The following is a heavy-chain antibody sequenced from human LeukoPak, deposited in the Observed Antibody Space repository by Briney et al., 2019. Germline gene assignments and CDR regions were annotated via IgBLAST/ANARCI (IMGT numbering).Heavy chain of an antibody. Sequence: SVKVFCKASGGTFSSYAISWVRQAPGQGLEWMGRITPILGIANYAQKFQGRVTITADKSTSTAYMELSSLRSEDTAVYYCARGGSMIPVNYWGQGTLVTVSS. J-gene: IGHJ4*02. V-gene: IGHV1-69*04. CDR3: ARGGSMIPVNY. CDR1: GGTFSSYA. CDR2: ITPILGIA. D-gene: IGHD3-16*01.